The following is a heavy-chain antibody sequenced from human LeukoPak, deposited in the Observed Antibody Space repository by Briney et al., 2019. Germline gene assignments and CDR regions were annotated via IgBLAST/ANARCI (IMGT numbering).Heavy chain of an antibody. CDR2: IYSGGST. CDR1: GFTVSSNY. V-gene: IGHV3-53*05. CDR3: AKAGSSSWYDSNWFDP. D-gene: IGHD6-13*01. Sequence: GGSLRLSCAASGFTVSSNYMSWVRQAPGKGLEWVSVIYSGGSTYYADSVKGRFTISRDNAKNSLYLQMNSLRAEDMALYYCAKAGSSSWYDSNWFDPWGQGTLVTVSS. J-gene: IGHJ5*02.